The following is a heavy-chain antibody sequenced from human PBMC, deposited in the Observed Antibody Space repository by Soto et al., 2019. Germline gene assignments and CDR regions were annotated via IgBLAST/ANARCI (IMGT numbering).Heavy chain of an antibody. CDR1: GYTFTNYG. J-gene: IGHJ6*02. CDR2: ISAYNGNT. V-gene: IGHV1-18*01. D-gene: IGHD5-12*01. CDR3: ARGAFMVATNYYYYGMDV. Sequence: ASVKVSCKASGYTFTNYGISWVRQAPGQGLEWMGWISAYNGNTKYAQKLQGRVTMTTDTSTSTAYMELRSLRSDDTAVYYCARGAFMVATNYYYYGMDVWGQGTTVTVSS.